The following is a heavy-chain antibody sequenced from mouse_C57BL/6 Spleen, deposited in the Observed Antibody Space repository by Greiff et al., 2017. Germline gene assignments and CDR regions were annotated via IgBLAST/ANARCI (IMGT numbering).Heavy chain of an antibody. D-gene: IGHD1-1*01. CDR1: GYSITSGYY. J-gene: IGHJ1*03. CDR2: ISYDGSN. V-gene: IGHV3-6*01. CDR3: ARGTTVVQGDV. Sequence: EVKLMESGPGLVKPSQSLSLTCSVTGYSITSGYYWNWIRQFPGNKLEWMGYISYDGSNNYNPSLKNRISITRDTSKNQFFLKLNSVTTEDTATYYCARGTTVVQGDVWGTGTTVTVSS.